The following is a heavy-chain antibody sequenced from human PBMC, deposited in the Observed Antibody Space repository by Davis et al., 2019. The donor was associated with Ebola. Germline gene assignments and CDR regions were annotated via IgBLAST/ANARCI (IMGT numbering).Heavy chain of an antibody. Sequence: GESLKISCAASGFTFSSYAMSWVRQAPGKGLEWVSAISGSGGSTYYADSVKGRFTISRDNSKNTLYLQMSSLRAEDTAVYYCVRGSSSPYYYYYMDVWGKGTTVTVSS. CDR1: GFTFSSYA. CDR2: ISGSGGST. D-gene: IGHD6-6*01. CDR3: VRGSSSPYYYYYMDV. J-gene: IGHJ6*03. V-gene: IGHV3-23*01.